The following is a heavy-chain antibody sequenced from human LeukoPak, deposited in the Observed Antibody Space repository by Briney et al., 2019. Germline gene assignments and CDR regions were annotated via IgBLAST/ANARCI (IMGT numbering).Heavy chain of an antibody. D-gene: IGHD6-19*01. CDR1: GFPFVVYW. J-gene: IGHJ2*01. Sequence: GGSLRLSCVASGFPFVVYWMSWVRQGPGKGLEWVANIKSDGSEEYYADSVKGRLTVSRDNAKNSLFLQMNRLRVEDTAVYYCAKEKTVAGWYFDLWGRGTLVTVSS. CDR3: AKEKTVAGWYFDL. V-gene: IGHV3-7*01. CDR2: IKSDGSEE.